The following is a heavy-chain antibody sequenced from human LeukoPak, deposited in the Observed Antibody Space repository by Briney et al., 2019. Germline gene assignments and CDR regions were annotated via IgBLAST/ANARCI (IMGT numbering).Heavy chain of an antibody. Sequence: SETLSLTCTVSGGSISSYYWSWIRQPPGKGLEWIGYIHYSGSTNYNPSLKSRVTISVDTSKNQFSLKLSSVTAADTAVYYCARTSRSYSGLDNWFDPWGQGTLVTVSS. J-gene: IGHJ5*02. CDR1: GGSISSYY. D-gene: IGHD1-26*01. V-gene: IGHV4-59*08. CDR2: IHYSGST. CDR3: ARTSRSYSGLDNWFDP.